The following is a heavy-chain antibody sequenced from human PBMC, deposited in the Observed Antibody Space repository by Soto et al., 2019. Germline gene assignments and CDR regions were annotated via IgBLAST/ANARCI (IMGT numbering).Heavy chain of an antibody. CDR2: INVYNGNT. CDR3: ARGVGSGSYYNQYNLFDP. CDR1: GYTFTNYG. J-gene: IGHJ5*02. V-gene: IGHV1-18*01. D-gene: IGHD3-10*01. Sequence: ASVKVSCKASGYTFTNYGISWVRQAPGQGLEWMGWINVYNGNTKYAQKVQGRVTMTTDTSTSTAYMELRSLRSDDTAVYYCARGVGSGSYYNQYNLFDPWGQGTLVTVS.